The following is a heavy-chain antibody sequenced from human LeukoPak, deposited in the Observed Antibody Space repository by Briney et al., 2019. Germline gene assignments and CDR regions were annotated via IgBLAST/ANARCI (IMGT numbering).Heavy chain of an antibody. CDR1: GVTFSSFT. D-gene: IGHD3-10*01. J-gene: IGHJ4*02. Sequence: GGSLRLSCSVSGVTFSSFTMNWVRQPPGKGLEWISSISRAATTIYYADSVKGRFTISRDISRHSLSSQLTRLRSEDTALYFCARDFGSGDHGLLVWGRGPLVPVSS. CDR2: ISRAATTI. V-gene: IGHV3-48*01. CDR3: ARDFGSGDHGLLV.